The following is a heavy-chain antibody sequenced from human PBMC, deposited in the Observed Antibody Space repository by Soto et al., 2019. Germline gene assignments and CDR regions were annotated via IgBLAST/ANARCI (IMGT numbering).Heavy chain of an antibody. CDR2: ISSNGGST. CDR3: ARGSNGFHFDY. Sequence: EVQLVESGGGLVQPGGSLRLSCAASGFTFSSYAMHWVRQAPGKGLEYVSTISSNGGSTDYANSVKGRFTISRDNSNNTLYLQMGSLRAEDMAVYYCARGSNGFHFDYWGQGTLVPVSS. CDR1: GFTFSSYA. J-gene: IGHJ4*02. D-gene: IGHD2-8*01. V-gene: IGHV3-64*01.